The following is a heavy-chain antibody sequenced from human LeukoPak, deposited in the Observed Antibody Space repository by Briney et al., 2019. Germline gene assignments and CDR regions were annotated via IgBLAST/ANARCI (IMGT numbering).Heavy chain of an antibody. V-gene: IGHV3-48*03. J-gene: IGHJ3*02. CDR1: GFTFSSYE. CDR2: ISSSGSTI. CDR3: ARGLGDYGGAFDI. D-gene: IGHD4/OR15-4a*01. Sequence: GGSLRPSCAASGFTFSSYEMNWVRQAPGKGLEWVSYISSSGSTIYYADSVKGRFTISRDNAKNSLYLQMNSLRAEDTAVYYCARGLGDYGGAFDIWGQGTMVTVSS.